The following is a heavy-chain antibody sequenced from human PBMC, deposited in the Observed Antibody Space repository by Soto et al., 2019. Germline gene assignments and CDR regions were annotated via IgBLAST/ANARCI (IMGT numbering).Heavy chain of an antibody. CDR2: ISWNSGNI. J-gene: IGHJ4*02. CDR1: GFTFDDYA. CDR3: AKDPQAWSGPYYFDY. V-gene: IGHV3-9*01. D-gene: IGHD3-3*01. Sequence: GGSLRLSCAASGFTFDDYAIHTVRQAPGKGPEWVSGISWNSGNIVYADSVKGRFTISRDNAKNSLYLQMNSLRPEDTALYYCAKDPQAWSGPYYFDYWGQGTLVTVSS.